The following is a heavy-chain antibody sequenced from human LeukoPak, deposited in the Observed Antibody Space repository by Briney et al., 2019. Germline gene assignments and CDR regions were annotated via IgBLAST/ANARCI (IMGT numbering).Heavy chain of an antibody. CDR2: IDSSSSTI. Sequence: GGSLRLSCAASGFTSSSYSMNWVRQAPGKGLEWVSYIDSSSSTIYYADSVKGRFTISRDNAKNSLYLQMSSLRDEDTAVYYCARDPEAGGFDYWGQGTLVTVSS. D-gene: IGHD1-26*01. J-gene: IGHJ4*02. CDR3: ARDPEAGGFDY. CDR1: GFTSSSYS. V-gene: IGHV3-48*02.